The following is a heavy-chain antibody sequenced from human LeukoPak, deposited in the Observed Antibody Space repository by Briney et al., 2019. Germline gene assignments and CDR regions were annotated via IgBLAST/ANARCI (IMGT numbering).Heavy chain of an antibody. CDR2: FDPEDGET. Sequence: ASVKVSCKVSGYTLTELSMHWVRQAPGKGLEWMGGFDPEDGETIYAQKLQGRVTMTTDTSTSTAYMELRSLRSDDTAVYYCARPYSSSWSWEYYFDYWGQGTLVTVSS. D-gene: IGHD6-13*01. V-gene: IGHV1-24*01. CDR1: GYTLTELS. CDR3: ARPYSSSWSWEYYFDY. J-gene: IGHJ4*02.